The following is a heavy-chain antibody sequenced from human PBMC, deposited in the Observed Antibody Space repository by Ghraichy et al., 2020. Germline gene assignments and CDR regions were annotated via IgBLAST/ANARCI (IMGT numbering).Heavy chain of an antibody. J-gene: IGHJ3*01. D-gene: IGHD2-2*01. Sequence: GESLNISCAASGFTFRHAWMSWVRQAPGKGLEWVARIKSNTDGLTTDYAAPVKGRFSISRDDSKNMMYLQMNGLKTEDTAVYYCATEEHYAGWGQGTMVTVPS. CDR3: ATEEHYAG. CDR1: GFTFRHAW. CDR2: IKSNTDGLTT. V-gene: IGHV3-15*01.